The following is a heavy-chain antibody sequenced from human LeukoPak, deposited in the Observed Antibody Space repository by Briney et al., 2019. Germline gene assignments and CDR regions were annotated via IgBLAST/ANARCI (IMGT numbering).Heavy chain of an antibody. CDR1: GGTFSNYA. CDR3: ATRMPGSQSDN. V-gene: IGHV1-69*01. D-gene: IGHD3-10*01. CDR2: IIPIFATP. Sequence: SVKVSCKASGGTFSNYAISWVRQAPGHGLEWMGGIIPIFATPSYAQKFQGRVTITADESTTTAYMELSSLRSEDTAVYFCATRMPGSQSDNWGQGTPVTVSS. J-gene: IGHJ4*02.